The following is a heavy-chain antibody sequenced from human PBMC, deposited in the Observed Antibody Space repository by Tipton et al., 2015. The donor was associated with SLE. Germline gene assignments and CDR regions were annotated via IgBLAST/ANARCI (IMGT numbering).Heavy chain of an antibody. V-gene: IGHV4-59*01. Sequence: TLSLTCTVSGGSISSYYWSWIRQPPGKGLEWIGYIYYSGCTNYNPSLKSRVTISVDTSKNQFSLKLSSVTAAGTAVYYCARGGSSWPGAFDLWGQGTLVTVSS. D-gene: IGHD6-13*01. CDR1: GGSISSYY. J-gene: IGHJ3*01. CDR2: IYYSGCT. CDR3: ARGGSSWPGAFDL.